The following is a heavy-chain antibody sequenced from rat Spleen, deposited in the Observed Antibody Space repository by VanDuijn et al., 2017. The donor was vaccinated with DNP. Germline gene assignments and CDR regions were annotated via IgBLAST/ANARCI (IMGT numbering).Heavy chain of an antibody. Sequence: EVQLVESGGGLVQPGRSLKLSCAASGFTFSNYYMAWVRQAPKKGLEWVATISTSGSRVYYPDSVKGRFTISRDDAKSSLYLQMNSLKSEDTATYYCARSRLPGYYPFACWGQGTLVTVSS. CDR2: ISTSGSRV. D-gene: IGHD1-4*01. J-gene: IGHJ3*01. CDR1: GFTFSNYY. V-gene: IGHV5-25*01. CDR3: ARSRLPGYYPFAC.